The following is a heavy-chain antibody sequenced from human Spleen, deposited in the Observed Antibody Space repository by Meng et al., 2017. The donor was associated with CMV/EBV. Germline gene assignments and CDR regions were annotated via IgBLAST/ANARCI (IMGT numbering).Heavy chain of an antibody. V-gene: IGHV4-34*01. D-gene: IGHD7-27*01. J-gene: IGHJ5*02. CDR1: GGSFSGYY. CDR3: ARGVGWGSSWFDP. Sequence: SETLSLTCAVYGGSFSGYYWSWIRQPPGKGLEWIGEINHSGSTNYNPSLKSRVTISVDTSKKKFSLKLSSVTAADTAVYYCARGVGWGSSWFDPWGQGTLVTVSS. CDR2: INHSGST.